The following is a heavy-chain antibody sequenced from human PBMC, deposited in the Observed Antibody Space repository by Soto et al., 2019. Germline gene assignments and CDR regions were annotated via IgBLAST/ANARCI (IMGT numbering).Heavy chain of an antibody. CDR2: ISGSGGST. Sequence: EVQLLESGGGLVQPGGSLRLSCAASGFTFSSYAMSWVRQAPGKGLEWVSAISGSGGSTYYADSVKGRFTISRDNSKNTLYLQMNSLSAEDTAVYYCAKELPSYGSGSYYKRALCYFDYWGQGTLVTVSS. V-gene: IGHV3-23*01. CDR1: GFTFSSYA. J-gene: IGHJ4*02. D-gene: IGHD3-10*01. CDR3: AKELPSYGSGSYYKRALCYFDY.